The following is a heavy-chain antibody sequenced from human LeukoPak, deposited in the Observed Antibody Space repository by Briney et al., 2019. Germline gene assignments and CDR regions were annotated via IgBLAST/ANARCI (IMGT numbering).Heavy chain of an antibody. D-gene: IGHD4-17*01. CDR3: AREHRLREASDAFDI. V-gene: IGHV3-30-3*01. CDR1: GFTFSSYA. CDR2: ISYDGSNK. Sequence: GGSLRLSCAASGFTFSSYAMHWVRQAPGKGLEGVAVISYDGSNKYYADSVKGRFTISRDNSKNTLYLQMNSLRAEDTAVYYCAREHRLREASDAFDIWGQGTMVTVSS. J-gene: IGHJ3*02.